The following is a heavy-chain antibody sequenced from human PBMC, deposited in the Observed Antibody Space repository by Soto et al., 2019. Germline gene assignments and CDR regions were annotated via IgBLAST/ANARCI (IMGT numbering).Heavy chain of an antibody. D-gene: IGHD2-2*01. V-gene: IGHV1-69*01. CDR2: IIPIFGTA. CDR3: ARGAGIVVVPAAMSYYYYGMDV. J-gene: IGHJ6*02. CDR1: GGTFSSYA. Sequence: QVQLVQSGAEVKKPGSSVKVSCKASGGTFSSYAISWVRQAPGQGLEWMGGIIPIFGTANYAQKFQVRVTITADESTSTAYTERSSLGSEDTAVYYCARGAGIVVVPAAMSYYYYGMDVCGQETTVTASS.